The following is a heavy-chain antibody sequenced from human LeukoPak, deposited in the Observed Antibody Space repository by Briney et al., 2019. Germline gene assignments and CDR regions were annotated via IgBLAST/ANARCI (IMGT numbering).Heavy chain of an antibody. V-gene: IGHV3-23*01. Sequence: PGGSLRLSCAASGSTFSSYAMSWVRQAPGKGLEWVSAISGSGGSTYYADSVKGRFTISRDNSKNTLYLQMNSLRAEDTAVYYCAKTVRPFLEWLLRPFDYWGQGTLVTVSS. J-gene: IGHJ4*02. CDR2: ISGSGGST. CDR3: AKTVRPFLEWLLRPFDY. D-gene: IGHD3-3*01. CDR1: GSTFSSYA.